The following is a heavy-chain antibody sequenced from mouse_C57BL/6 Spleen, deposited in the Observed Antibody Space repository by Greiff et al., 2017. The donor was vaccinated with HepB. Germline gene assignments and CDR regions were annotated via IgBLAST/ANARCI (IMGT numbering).Heavy chain of an antibody. D-gene: IGHD1-1*01. CDR1: GYTFTSYW. CDR3: ARSGSSLAWFAY. Sequence: QVQLQQPGAELVMPGASVKLSCKASGYTFTSYWMHWVKQRPGQGLEWIGEIDPSDSYTNYNQKLKGKSTLTVDKSSSTAYMQLSSLTSEDSAVYYCARSGSSLAWFAYWGQGTLVTVSA. CDR2: IDPSDSYT. V-gene: IGHV1-69*01. J-gene: IGHJ3*01.